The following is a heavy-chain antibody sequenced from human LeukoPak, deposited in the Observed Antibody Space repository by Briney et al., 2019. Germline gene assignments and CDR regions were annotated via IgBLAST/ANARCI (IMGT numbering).Heavy chain of an antibody. CDR2: IIPILGIA. CDR3: ARETNDYYDSSEFDY. J-gene: IGHJ4*02. CDR1: GGTFSSYA. Sequence: SVKVSCKASGGTFSSYAISWVRQAPGQGLEWMGRIIPILGIANYAQKFQGRVTITADKSTSTAYMGLSSLRSEDTAVYYCARETNDYYDSSEFDYWGQGTLVTVSS. D-gene: IGHD3-22*01. V-gene: IGHV1-69*04.